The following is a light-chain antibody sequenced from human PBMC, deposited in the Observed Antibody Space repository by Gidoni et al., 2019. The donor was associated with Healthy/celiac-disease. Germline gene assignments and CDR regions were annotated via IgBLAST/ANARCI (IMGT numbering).Light chain of an antibody. V-gene: IGKV4-1*01. CDR1: QSVLYSSNNKNY. Sequence: DIVMTQSPDSLAVSLGERATINCKSSQSVLYSSNNKNYLAWYQQKPGQPPKLLIYWASTRESGVPDRFSGSGSETDFTLPISSLQAEDVAVYSCQQYYSTPVTFGQGPKLEIQ. CDR3: QQYYSTPVT. CDR2: WAS. J-gene: IGKJ2*01.